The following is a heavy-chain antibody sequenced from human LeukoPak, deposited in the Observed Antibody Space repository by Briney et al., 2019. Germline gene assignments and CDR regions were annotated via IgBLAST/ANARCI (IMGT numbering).Heavy chain of an antibody. V-gene: IGHV1-24*01. CDR1: GYTFIDFY. D-gene: IGHD6-13*01. Sequence: ASVKVSCKASGYTFIDFYMHWVRQAPGQGLEWMGGFDPEDGETIYAQKFQGRVTMTEDTSTDTAYMELSSLRSEDTAVYYCATNMAAAGSWLDPWGQGTLVTVSS. J-gene: IGHJ5*02. CDR3: ATNMAAAGSWLDP. CDR2: FDPEDGET.